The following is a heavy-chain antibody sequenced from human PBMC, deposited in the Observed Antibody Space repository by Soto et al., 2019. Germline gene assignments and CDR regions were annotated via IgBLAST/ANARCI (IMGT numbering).Heavy chain of an antibody. CDR3: ARDGRPRGGRFWFDP. CDR1: GFTFSSYG. Sequence: QVQLVESGGGVVQPGRSLRLSCAASGFTFSSYGMHWVRQAPGKGLEWVAVIWYDGSNKYYADSVKGRFTISRDNSKNTLYLQMNSLRAEDTAVYYCARDGRPRGGRFWFDPWGQGTLVTVSS. D-gene: IGHD3-16*01. CDR2: IWYDGSNK. V-gene: IGHV3-33*01. J-gene: IGHJ5*02.